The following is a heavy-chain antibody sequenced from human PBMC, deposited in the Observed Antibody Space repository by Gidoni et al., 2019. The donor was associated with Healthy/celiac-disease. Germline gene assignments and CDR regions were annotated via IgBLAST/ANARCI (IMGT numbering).Heavy chain of an antibody. V-gene: IGHV4-39*01. Sequence: QLQLQESGPGLVKPSEPLSLPCTVSGGSISSRSYYWGWIRQPPGKGLEWIGSIYYSGSTYYNPSLKSRVTISVDTSKNQFSLKLSSVTAADTAVYYCARHWTDIVVVPALWWFDPWGQGTLVTVSS. D-gene: IGHD2-2*01. CDR2: IYYSGST. J-gene: IGHJ5*02. CDR3: ARHWTDIVVVPALWWFDP. CDR1: GGSISSRSYY.